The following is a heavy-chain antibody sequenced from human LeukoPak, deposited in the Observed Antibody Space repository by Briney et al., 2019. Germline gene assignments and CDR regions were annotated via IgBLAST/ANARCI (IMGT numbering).Heavy chain of an antibody. V-gene: IGHV3-21*01. CDR3: ARGGLNWFDP. D-gene: IGHD1-26*01. CDR1: GFTFSSYS. J-gene: IGHJ5*02. Sequence: GGSLRLSCAASGFTFSSYSMNWVRQAPGKGLEWVSSISSSSSYICYADSVKGRFTISRDNAKNSLYLQMNSLRAEDTAVYYCARGGLNWFDPWGQGTLVTVSS. CDR2: ISSSSSYI.